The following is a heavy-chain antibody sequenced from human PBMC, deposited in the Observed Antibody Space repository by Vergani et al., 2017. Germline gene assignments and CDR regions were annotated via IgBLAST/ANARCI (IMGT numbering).Heavy chain of an antibody. CDR3: AGDQISEIRTPFEH. J-gene: IGHJ1*01. D-gene: IGHD1-14*01. CDR1: EGTFSRYA. Sequence: QVQLVQSGAELRKPGSSVKVSCKASEGTFSRYAINWVRQDPGQGLEWMGRIIPIFGPPTYPQRFEGRVTITADQSTSTAYMGLTSLRSEDTAVYYCAGDQISEIRTPFEHWGQGTLVTVSS. CDR2: IIPIFGPP. V-gene: IGHV1-69*13.